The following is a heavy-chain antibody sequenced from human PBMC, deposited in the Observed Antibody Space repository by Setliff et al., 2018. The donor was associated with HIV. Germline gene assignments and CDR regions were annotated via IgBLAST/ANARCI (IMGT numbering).Heavy chain of an antibody. D-gene: IGHD3-22*01. CDR3: ASLYYYDSSGYTLRYFDY. V-gene: IGHV3-11*01. CDR2: ISSSGSTI. Sequence: GESLKISCAASGFTFSDYYMSWIRQAPGKGLEWVSYISSSGSTIYYADSVKGRFTISRDNAKNSLYLQMNSLRAEDTAVYYCASLYYYDSSGYTLRYFDYWGQGTLVTVSS. J-gene: IGHJ4*02. CDR1: GFTFSDYY.